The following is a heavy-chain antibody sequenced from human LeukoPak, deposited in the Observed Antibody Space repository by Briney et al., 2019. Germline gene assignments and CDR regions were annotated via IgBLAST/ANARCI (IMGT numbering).Heavy chain of an antibody. J-gene: IGHJ4*02. CDR1: GFTFSDYY. D-gene: IGHD1-26*01. CDR2: ISSSGSTI. Sequence: GESLRLSCAASGFTFSDYYMSWIRQAPGKGLEWVSYISSSGSTIYYADSVKGRFTISRDNAKNSLYLQMNSLRAEDTAVYYCARFRMGATFPYYFDYWGQGTLVTVSS. V-gene: IGHV3-11*04. CDR3: ARFRMGATFPYYFDY.